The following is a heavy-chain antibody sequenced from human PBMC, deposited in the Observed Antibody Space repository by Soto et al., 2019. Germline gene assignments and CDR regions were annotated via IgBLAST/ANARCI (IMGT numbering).Heavy chain of an antibody. D-gene: IGHD3-22*01. V-gene: IGHV1-8*01. CDR1: GYTFTSYD. J-gene: IGHJ4*02. CDR2: MNPNSVNT. Sequence: ASVKVSCKASGYTFTSYDINWVRQATGQGLELMGWMNPNSVNTGYVQKFQGRVTMTRNTSISTAYMELSSLRSEDTAVFYCARVGYYYDSSGYYLSFDYWGQGTLVTVSS. CDR3: ARVGYYYDSSGYYLSFDY.